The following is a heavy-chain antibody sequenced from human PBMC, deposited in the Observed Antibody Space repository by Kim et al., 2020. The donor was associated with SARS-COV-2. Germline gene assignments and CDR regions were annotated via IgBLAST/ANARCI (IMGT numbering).Heavy chain of an antibody. V-gene: IGHV3-30*04. CDR3: ARSMVRGVIDLYYYYGMDV. CDR1: GFTFSSYA. Sequence: GGSLRLSCAASGFTFSSYAMHWVRQAPGKGLEWVAVISYDGSNKYYADSVKGRFTISRDNSKNTLYLQMNSLRAEDTAVYYCARSMVRGVIDLYYYYGMDVWGQGTTVTVSS. CDR2: ISYDGSNK. D-gene: IGHD3-10*01. J-gene: IGHJ6*02.